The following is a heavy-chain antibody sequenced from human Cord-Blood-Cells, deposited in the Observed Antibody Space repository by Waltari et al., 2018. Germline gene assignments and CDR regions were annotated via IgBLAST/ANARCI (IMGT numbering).Heavy chain of an antibody. V-gene: IGHV1-69*01. CDR3: ARRSPGGIAINAFDI. J-gene: IGHJ3*02. CDR1: GGTFSSYA. CDR2: IIPIFGTG. D-gene: IGHD1-26*01. Sequence: QVQLVQSGAEVKKPGSSVKVSCKASGGTFSSYAISWVRQAPGQGLEWMGGIIPIFGTGNYAQKFQGRVRSTADESTSTAYMELSSLRSEDTAVYYCARRSPGGIAINAFDIWGQGTMVTVSS.